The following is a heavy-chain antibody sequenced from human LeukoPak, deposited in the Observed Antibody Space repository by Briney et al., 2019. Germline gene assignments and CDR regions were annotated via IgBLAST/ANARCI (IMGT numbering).Heavy chain of an antibody. CDR1: GDIFNSYS. Sequence: ASVKVSCNASGDIFNSYSVSWVRQAPGQGLEWMGGVIPIFGSTNYAQKFQGRVTITTDQSTRTAYMELNSLSSDDTAVYYCARVGRSRGSLPNSYYYMDIWGKGTTVTVSS. D-gene: IGHD1-26*01. CDR3: ARVGRSRGSLPNSYYYMDI. V-gene: IGHV1-69*05. J-gene: IGHJ6*03. CDR2: VIPIFGST.